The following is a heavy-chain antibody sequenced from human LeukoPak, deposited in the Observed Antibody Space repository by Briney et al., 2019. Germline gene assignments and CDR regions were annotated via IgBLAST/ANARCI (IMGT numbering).Heavy chain of an antibody. D-gene: IGHD3-10*01. CDR2: IDPSGGSI. J-gene: IGHJ5*02. Sequence: ASVKVSCKASAYAFSSYLMHWVRQAPGQGLDWMGTIDPSGGSIDYAQKFHGRVTMTRDTSTSTVYMELSSLRSEDTAVYYCARDLGLRGVTNWFDPWGQGTLVTVSS. CDR3: ARDLGLRGVTNWFDP. V-gene: IGHV1-46*01. CDR1: AYAFSSYL.